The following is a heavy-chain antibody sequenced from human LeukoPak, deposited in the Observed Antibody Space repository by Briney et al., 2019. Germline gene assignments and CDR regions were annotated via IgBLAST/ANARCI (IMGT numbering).Heavy chain of an antibody. J-gene: IGHJ4*02. CDR2: ISYDGSNK. D-gene: IGHD3-22*01. CDR3: ARAPYYYDSSGLQYFDY. Sequence: GGSLRLSCAASGFTFSSYAMHWVCQAPGKGLEWVAVISYDGSNKYYADSVKGRFTISRDNSKNTLYLQMNSLRAEDTAVYYCARAPYYYDSSGLQYFDYWGQGTLVTVSS. CDR1: GFTFSSYA. V-gene: IGHV3-30*04.